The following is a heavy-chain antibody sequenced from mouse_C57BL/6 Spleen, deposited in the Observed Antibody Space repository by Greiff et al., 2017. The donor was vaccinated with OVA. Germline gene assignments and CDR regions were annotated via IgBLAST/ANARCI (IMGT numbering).Heavy chain of an antibody. D-gene: IGHD4-1*01. Sequence: EVMLVESGGGLVQPGGSLKLSCAASGFTFSDYGMAWVRQAPRKGPEWVAFISNLAYSIYYADTVTGRFTISRENAKNTLYLEMSSLRSEDTAMYYCARQEANWDYFDYWGQGTTLTVSS. J-gene: IGHJ2*01. CDR2: ISNLAYSI. CDR3: ARQEANWDYFDY. CDR1: GFTFSDYG. V-gene: IGHV5-15*01.